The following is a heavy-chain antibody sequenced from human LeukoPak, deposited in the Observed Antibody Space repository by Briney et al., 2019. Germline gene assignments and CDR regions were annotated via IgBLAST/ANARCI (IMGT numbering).Heavy chain of an antibody. D-gene: IGHD3-16*01. V-gene: IGHV3-23*01. CDR1: GFSFSSYA. CDR3: AKWPEGAMDYFDY. Sequence: GGSLRLSCAASGFSFSSYAKTWARQAPVKGLEWVSAISGDGTRTYYADSVKGRFTISRDNSKNTLCLEMSSLRVEDTAIYYCAKWPEGAMDYFDYWGQGTLVTVSS. J-gene: IGHJ4*02. CDR2: ISGDGTRT.